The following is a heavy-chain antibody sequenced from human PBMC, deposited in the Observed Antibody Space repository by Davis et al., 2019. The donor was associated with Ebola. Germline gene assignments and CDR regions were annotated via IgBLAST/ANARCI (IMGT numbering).Heavy chain of an antibody. CDR1: GFTFSSYW. CDR3: ARDTPYYDFWSGYYSY. D-gene: IGHD3-3*01. V-gene: IGHV3-7*03. J-gene: IGHJ4*02. CDR2: IKQDGSEK. Sequence: GESLKISCAASGFTFSSYWMSWVRQAPGKGLEWVANIKQDGSEKYYVDSVKGRFTISRDNAKNSLYLQMNSLRAEDTAVYYCARDTPYYDFWSGYYSYWGQGTLVTVSS.